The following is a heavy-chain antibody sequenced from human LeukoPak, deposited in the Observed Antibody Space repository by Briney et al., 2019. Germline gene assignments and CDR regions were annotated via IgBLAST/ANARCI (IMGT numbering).Heavy chain of an antibody. CDR3: ALEGNGGNYNYGMDV. Sequence: RTGGSLRLSCAASGFTFSSYSMNWVRQAPGKGLEWVSYISSSSSTIYYADSVKGRFTISRDNAKNSLYQQMNSLRDEDTAVYYCALEGNGGNYNYGMDVWGQGTTVTVSS. J-gene: IGHJ6*02. D-gene: IGHD4-23*01. CDR1: GFTFSSYS. V-gene: IGHV3-48*02. CDR2: ISSSSSTI.